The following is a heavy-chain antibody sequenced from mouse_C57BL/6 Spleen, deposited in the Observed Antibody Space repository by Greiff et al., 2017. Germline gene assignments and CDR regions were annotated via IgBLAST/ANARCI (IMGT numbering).Heavy chain of an antibody. J-gene: IGHJ1*03. CDR2: ISSGGSYT. V-gene: IGHV5-6*01. D-gene: IGHD2-4*01. CDR1: GFTFSSYG. CDR3: ERHGDYDSYFDV. Sequence: EVQRVESGGDLVKPGGSLKLSCAASGFTFSSYGMSWVRQTPDKRLEWVASISSGGSYTSYPDSVKGRFTISRDNAKNTLYLHMISLKSENTAVYYWERHGDYDSYFDVWGTGTTVTVSS.